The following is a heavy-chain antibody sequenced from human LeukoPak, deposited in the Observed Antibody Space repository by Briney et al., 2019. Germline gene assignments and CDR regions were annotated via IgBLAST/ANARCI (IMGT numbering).Heavy chain of an antibody. CDR1: GFTFSNYY. J-gene: IGHJ2*01. V-gene: IGHV3-21*01. Sequence: GGSLRLSCAASGFTFSNYYMNWVRQAPGKGLEWVSAISSSSSYIYYADSVKGRFTISRDNAENSLYLQMNGLRAEDTAVYYCVKKNDYYTSESFYVWWYFDLWGRGALVTVSS. CDR2: ISSSSSYI. CDR3: VKKNDYYTSESFYVWWYFDL. D-gene: IGHD3-22*01.